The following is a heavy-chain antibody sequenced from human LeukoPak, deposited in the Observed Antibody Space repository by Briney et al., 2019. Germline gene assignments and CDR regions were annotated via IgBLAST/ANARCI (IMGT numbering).Heavy chain of an antibody. Sequence: NPSGTLSLTCTVSGGSISSSSYYWGWIRQPPGKGLEWIGSIYYSGSTYYNPSLKSRVTISVDTSKNQFSLKLSSVTAADTAVYYCARLTKVHERWVQWNNYYYYGMDVWGQGTTVTVSS. J-gene: IGHJ6*02. CDR2: IYYSGST. CDR1: GGSISSSSYY. D-gene: IGHD5-24*01. CDR3: ARLTKVHERWVQWNNYYYYGMDV. V-gene: IGHV4-39*01.